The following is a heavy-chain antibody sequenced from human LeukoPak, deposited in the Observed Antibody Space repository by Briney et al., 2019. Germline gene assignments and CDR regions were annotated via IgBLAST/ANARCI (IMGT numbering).Heavy chain of an antibody. CDR1: GGSISSGGYY. J-gene: IGHJ5*02. V-gene: IGHV4-31*03. Sequence: SETLSLTCTVSGGSISSGGYYWSWIRQHPGKGLEWIGYIYYSGSTYYNPSLKSRVTISVDTSKNQFSLKLSSVTAADTAVYYCARGHDFWSGHRGIDPWGQGTLVTVSS. D-gene: IGHD3-3*01. CDR2: IYYSGST. CDR3: ARGHDFWSGHRGIDP.